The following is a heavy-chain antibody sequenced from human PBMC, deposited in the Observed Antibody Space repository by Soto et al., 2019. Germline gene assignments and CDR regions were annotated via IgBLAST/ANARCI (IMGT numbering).Heavy chain of an antibody. CDR3: ARTAYCSSTSCYGGWFDP. V-gene: IGHV4-59*01. J-gene: IGHJ5*02. CDR2: IYYSGST. Sequence: SETLSLTCTVSGGSISSYYGGWFRQPPGKGLEWIGYIYYSGSTTYNPSLKSRVTISVDTSKNQFSLKLSSVTAADTAVYYCARTAYCSSTSCYGGWFDPWGQGTLVTVSS. D-gene: IGHD2-2*01. CDR1: GGSISSYY.